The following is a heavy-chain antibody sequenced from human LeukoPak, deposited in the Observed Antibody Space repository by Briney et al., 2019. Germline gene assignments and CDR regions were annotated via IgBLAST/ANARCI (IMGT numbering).Heavy chain of an antibody. CDR2: ISWNSGSI. J-gene: IGHJ4*02. V-gene: IGHV3-9*03. CDR3: AKGSYSSGSNYFDY. CDR1: GFTFDDYA. D-gene: IGHD6-19*01. Sequence: GRSLRLSCAASGFTFDDYAMHWVRQAPGKGLEWVSGISWNSGSIGYADSVKGRFTISRDNAKNSLYLQMNSPRAEDMALYYCAKGSYSSGSNYFDYWGQGTLVTVSS.